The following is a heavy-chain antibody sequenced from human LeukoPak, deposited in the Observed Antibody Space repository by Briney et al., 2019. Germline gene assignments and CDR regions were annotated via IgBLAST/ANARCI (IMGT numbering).Heavy chain of an antibody. CDR2: ISGSGGST. V-gene: IGHV3-23*01. CDR3: AKVVDTAMVIPLFDY. CDR1: GFTFSSYG. Sequence: GGSLRLSCAASGFTFSSYGMSWVRQAPGKGLEWVSAISGSGGSTYYADSVKGRFTISRDNSKNTLYLQMNSLRAEDAAVYYCAKVVDTAMVIPLFDYWGQGTLVTVSS. D-gene: IGHD5-18*01. J-gene: IGHJ4*02.